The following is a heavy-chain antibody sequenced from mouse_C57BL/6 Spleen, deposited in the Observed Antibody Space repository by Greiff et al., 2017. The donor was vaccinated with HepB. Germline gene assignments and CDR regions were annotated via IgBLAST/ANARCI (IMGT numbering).Heavy chain of an antibody. V-gene: IGHV1-69*01. J-gene: IGHJ4*01. D-gene: IGHD1-1*01. CDR2: IDPSDSYT. Sequence: VKLQQPGAELVMPGASVKLSCKASGYTFTSYWMHWVKQRPGQGLEWIGEIDPSDSYTNYNQKFKGKSTLTVDKSSSTAYMQLSSLTSEDSAVYYCARRGYGSSYYYAMDYWGQGTSVTVSS. CDR1: GYTFTSYW. CDR3: ARRGYGSSYYYAMDY.